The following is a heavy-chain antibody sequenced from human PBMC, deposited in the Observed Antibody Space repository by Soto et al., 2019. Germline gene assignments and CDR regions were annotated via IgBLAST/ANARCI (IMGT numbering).Heavy chain of an antibody. Sequence: GASVKVSCKVSGYTLTELSMHWVRQAPGKGLEWMGGFDPEDGETIYAQKFQGRVTMTEDTSTDTAYMELSSLRSEDTAVYYCATWGDFWSGTSSDVFDIWGQGTMVTVSS. D-gene: IGHD3-3*01. CDR3: ATWGDFWSGTSSDVFDI. J-gene: IGHJ3*02. CDR2: FDPEDGET. CDR1: GYTLTELS. V-gene: IGHV1-24*01.